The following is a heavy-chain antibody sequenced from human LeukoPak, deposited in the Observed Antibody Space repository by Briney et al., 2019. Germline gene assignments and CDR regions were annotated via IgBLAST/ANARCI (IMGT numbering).Heavy chain of an antibody. J-gene: IGHJ4*02. D-gene: IGHD5-24*01. CDR3: ARVEGWLPHGLFDH. CDR1: GFTFSSYS. Sequence: PGGSLRLSCAASGFTFSSYSMNWVRQAPGKGLEWVSSISSSSSYIYYADSVKGGFTISRDNSKNTPYLQMNSLRAEDTAVYYCARVEGWLPHGLFDHWGQGTLVTVSS. V-gene: IGHV3-21*01. CDR2: ISSSSSYI.